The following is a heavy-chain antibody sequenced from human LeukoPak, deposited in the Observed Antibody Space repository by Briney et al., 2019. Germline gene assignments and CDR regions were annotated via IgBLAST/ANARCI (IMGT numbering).Heavy chain of an antibody. V-gene: IGHV3-23*01. D-gene: IGHD3-22*01. CDR1: GFTFSSYA. Sequence: GGSLRLSCAASGFTFSSYAMSWVRQAPGKGLEWVSAISGSGGSTYSADSVKGRFTISRDNPKNTLYLQMNSLRAEDTAVYYCAKGSGYYPEGSDYWGQGTLVTVSS. J-gene: IGHJ4*02. CDR2: ISGSGGST. CDR3: AKGSGYYPEGSDY.